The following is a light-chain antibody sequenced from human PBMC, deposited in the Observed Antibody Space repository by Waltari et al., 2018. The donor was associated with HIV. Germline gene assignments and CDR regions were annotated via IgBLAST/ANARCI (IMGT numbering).Light chain of an antibody. Sequence: QSVLTQPPSASGTPGQRVTISCSGSSSNIESNYVYWYQQLPGTAPKLLIYRNNQRPSGVPDRFSGSKSGTSASLAISGLRSEDEAEYYCAAWDGSLRGVFGGGTKLTVL. V-gene: IGLV1-47*01. CDR3: AAWDGSLRGV. CDR2: RNN. J-gene: IGLJ2*01. CDR1: SSNIESNY.